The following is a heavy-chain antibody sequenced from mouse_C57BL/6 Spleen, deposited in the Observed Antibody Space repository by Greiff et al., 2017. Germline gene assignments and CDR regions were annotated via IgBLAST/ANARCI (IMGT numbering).Heavy chain of an antibody. Sequence: EVKLVESGGDLVKPGGSLKLSCAASGFTFSSYGMSWVRQTPDKRLEWVATISSGGSYTYYPDSVKGRFTISRDNAKNTLYLQMSSLRSEDTSIYYCARHEGDYGRLYWGQGTTLTVSS. J-gene: IGHJ2*01. V-gene: IGHV5-6*02. CDR3: ARHEGDYGRLY. CDR2: ISSGGSYT. D-gene: IGHD2-4*01. CDR1: GFTFSSYG.